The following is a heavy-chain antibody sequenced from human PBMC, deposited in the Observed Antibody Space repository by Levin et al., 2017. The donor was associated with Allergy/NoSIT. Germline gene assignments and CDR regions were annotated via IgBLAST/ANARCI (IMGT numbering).Heavy chain of an antibody. CDR2: IYLSGST. D-gene: IGHD5-18*01. CDR3: ARVAGYSYGYYFDY. V-gene: IGHV4-30-2*01. J-gene: IGHJ4*02. CDR1: GGSISSGGYS. Sequence: SQTLSLPCAVSGGSISSGGYSWSWIRQPPGKGLEWIGNIYLSGSTNDNPSLKSRVTMSVDRSKNQFSLKLGYVTAADTAVYYCARVAGYSYGYYFDYWGPGTLVTVSS.